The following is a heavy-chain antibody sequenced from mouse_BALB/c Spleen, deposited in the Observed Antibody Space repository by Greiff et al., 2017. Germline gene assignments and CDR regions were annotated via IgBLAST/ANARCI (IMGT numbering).Heavy chain of an antibody. V-gene: IGHV2-2*02. CDR1: GFSLTSYG. J-gene: IGHJ2*01. Sequence: QVQLQQSGPGLVQPSQSLSITCTASGFSLTSYGVHWVRQSPGKGLEWLGVIWSGGSTDYNAAFISRLSISKDNSKSQVFFKMNRLQANDTAIYYCARESNWDYFDYWGQGTTLTVSS. D-gene: IGHD4-1*01. CDR3: ARESNWDYFDY. CDR2: IWSGGST.